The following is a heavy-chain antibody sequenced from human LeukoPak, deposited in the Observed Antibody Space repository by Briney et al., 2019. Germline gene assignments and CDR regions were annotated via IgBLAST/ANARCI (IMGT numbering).Heavy chain of an antibody. V-gene: IGHV1-18*01. CDR1: GYTFTSYG. Sequence: ASVEASCKASGYTFTSYGISWVRQAPGQGLEWMGWISAYNGNTNYAQKLQGRVTMTTDTSTSTAYMELRSLRSDDTAVYYCARCTGGGSCYGVRYWGQGTLVTVSS. J-gene: IGHJ4*02. CDR2: ISAYNGNT. CDR3: ARCTGGGSCYGVRY. D-gene: IGHD2-15*01.